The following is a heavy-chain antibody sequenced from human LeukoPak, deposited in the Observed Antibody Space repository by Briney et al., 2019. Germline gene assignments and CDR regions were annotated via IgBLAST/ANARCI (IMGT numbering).Heavy chain of an antibody. V-gene: IGHV4-39*01. D-gene: IGHD3-3*01. CDR2: MYHTGTS. CDR1: GGSISSDSYY. CDR3: ARPLGGVVTNWFDP. Sequence: PSETLSLTCTVSGGSISSDSYYWGWIRQPPGKGLEWIGYMYHTGTSYYNPSLKSRVTISVDTSKNQFSLKLSSVTAADTAVYYCARPLGGVVTNWFDPWGQGTLVTVSS. J-gene: IGHJ5*02.